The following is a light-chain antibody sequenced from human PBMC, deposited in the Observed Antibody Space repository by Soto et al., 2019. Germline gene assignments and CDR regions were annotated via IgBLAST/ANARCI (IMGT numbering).Light chain of an antibody. CDR2: GAS. V-gene: IGKV1-12*01. CDR1: QGISTW. Sequence: DIQMTQSPSSVSASVGDRVTSTCRASQGISTWLAWYQQKPGKAPNLLIFGASSLQSGIPSRFRGSGSGTDFTLTVSSLQPEDFATYYCQQANSFPLTFGGGTKVDIQ. J-gene: IGKJ4*01. CDR3: QQANSFPLT.